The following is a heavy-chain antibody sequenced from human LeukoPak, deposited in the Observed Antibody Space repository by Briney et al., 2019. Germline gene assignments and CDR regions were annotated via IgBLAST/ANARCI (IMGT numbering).Heavy chain of an antibody. J-gene: IGHJ3*02. CDR2: INPNSGGT. Sequence: ASVKISCKASGYTFTGYYMHWVRQAPGQGLEWMGWINPNSGGTNYAQKFQGRVTMTRDTSISTAYMEQSRLRSDDTAVYYCARVVTGTTQAFDIWGQGTMVTVSS. D-gene: IGHD1-7*01. CDR3: ARVVTGTTQAFDI. V-gene: IGHV1-2*02. CDR1: GYTFTGYY.